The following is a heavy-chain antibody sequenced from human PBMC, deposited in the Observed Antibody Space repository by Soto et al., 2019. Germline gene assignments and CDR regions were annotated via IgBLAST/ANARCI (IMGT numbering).Heavy chain of an antibody. CDR2: ISAYNGNT. CDR1: GYTLTELS. V-gene: IGHV1-18*01. J-gene: IGHJ5*02. Sequence: ASVKVSCKVSGYTLTELSMHWVRQAPGKGLEWMGWISAYNGNTNYAQKLQGRVTISVDTSKNQFSLKLSSVTAADTAVYYCARGDIVATILWFDPWGQGTLVTVSS. CDR3: ARGDIVATILWFDP. D-gene: IGHD5-12*01.